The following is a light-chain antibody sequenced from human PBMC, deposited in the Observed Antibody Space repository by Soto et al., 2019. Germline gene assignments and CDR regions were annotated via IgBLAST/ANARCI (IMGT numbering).Light chain of an antibody. CDR3: MQALQTPRT. Sequence: DIVMTHAPLSLPGTPGEPASISCRSNQSLLHSNGYNYLDWYLQKSRQSPQLLIYLGSNRSSGVPYRFSGSGSGTDFPLRISRVEAEDVGVYYCMQALQTPRTFGQGTKVAIK. V-gene: IGKV2-28*01. CDR2: LGS. CDR1: QSLLHSNGYNY. J-gene: IGKJ1*01.